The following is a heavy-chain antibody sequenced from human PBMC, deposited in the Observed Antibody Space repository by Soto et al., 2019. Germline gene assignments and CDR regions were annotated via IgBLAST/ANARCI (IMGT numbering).Heavy chain of an antibody. CDR3: ARPLWDTAMDPDYYYYGMDV. J-gene: IGHJ6*02. CDR2: IIPIFGTA. D-gene: IGHD5-18*01. Sequence: QVQLVQSGAEVKKPGSSVKVSCKASGGTFSSYAISWVRQAPGQGLEWMGGIIPIFGTANYAQKFQGRVTITADKSTSTAYMELSSLRSEDTAVYYCARPLWDTAMDPDYYYYGMDVWGQGTTVTVSS. CDR1: GGTFSSYA. V-gene: IGHV1-69*06.